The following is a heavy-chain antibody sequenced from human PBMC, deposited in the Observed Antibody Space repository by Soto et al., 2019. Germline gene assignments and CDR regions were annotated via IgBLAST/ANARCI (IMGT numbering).Heavy chain of an antibody. V-gene: IGHV1-8*01. CDR1: GYTFTSYD. CDR2: MNPNSGNT. CDR3: ARAYFGYYGSGSYMFYGMDV. Sequence: ASVKVSCKASGYTFTSYDINWVRQATGQGLEWMGWMNPNSGNTGYAQKFQGRVTMTRNTSISTAYMELSSLRSEDTAVYYCARAYFGYYGSGSYMFYGMDVWGPGTTVTVSS. J-gene: IGHJ6*02. D-gene: IGHD3-10*01.